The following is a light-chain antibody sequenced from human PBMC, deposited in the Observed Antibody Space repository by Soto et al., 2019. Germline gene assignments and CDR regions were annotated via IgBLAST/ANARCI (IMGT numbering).Light chain of an antibody. J-gene: IGKJ1*01. Sequence: AIQLTQSPSSLSASVGDRVTITCRASQGISTYLAWYQQKPGKAPKLLIFAASNLHSGVPSRFSGSGSGTDFTLTINNLQAEDFATYYCLQEYNYPRTFGQGTKVEL. CDR3: LQEYNYPRT. V-gene: IGKV1-6*01. CDR2: AAS. CDR1: QGISTY.